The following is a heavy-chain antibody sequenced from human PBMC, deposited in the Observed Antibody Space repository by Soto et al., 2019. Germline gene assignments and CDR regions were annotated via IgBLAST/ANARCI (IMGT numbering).Heavy chain of an antibody. J-gene: IGHJ6*03. Sequence: ASVKVSCKASGYTFTSYYMHWVRQAPGQGLEWMGIINPSGGSTSYAQKFQGRVTMTRDTSTSTVYMELSSLRSEDTAVYYCAREGLLWFGELLRIYYYYMDVWGKGTTVTVSS. D-gene: IGHD3-10*01. CDR2: INPSGGST. CDR3: AREGLLWFGELLRIYYYYMDV. CDR1: GYTFTSYY. V-gene: IGHV1-46*03.